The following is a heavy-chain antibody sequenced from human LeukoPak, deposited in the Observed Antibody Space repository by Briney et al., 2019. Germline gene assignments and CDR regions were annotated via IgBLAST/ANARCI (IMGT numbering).Heavy chain of an antibody. J-gene: IGHJ4*02. D-gene: IGHD3-22*01. CDR1: GFTFSSYS. CDR3: ASEGGGYYDSSGYFY. CDR2: ISSSGSYI. V-gene: IGHV3-21*01. Sequence: GGSLRLSCAASGFTFSSYSMNWVRQAPGKGLEWVSSISSSGSYIYYADSVKGRFTISRDNAKNSLYLQMNSLRAEDTAVYYCASEGGGYYDSSGYFYWGQGTLVTVSS.